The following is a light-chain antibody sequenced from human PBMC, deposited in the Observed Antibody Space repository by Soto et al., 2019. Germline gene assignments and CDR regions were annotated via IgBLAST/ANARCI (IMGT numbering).Light chain of an antibody. CDR1: SSDVGGYNY. V-gene: IGLV2-14*01. J-gene: IGLJ1*01. CDR3: SSYTSSSTLYV. Sequence: QSALTQPASVSGSPGQSITISCTGTSSDVGGYNYVSWYQQHPGKAPKLMIYDVSNRPSGVSNRFSGSKSGNTASLTIFGFQAEEEADYYCSSYTSSSTLYVFGTGTKVTVL. CDR2: DVS.